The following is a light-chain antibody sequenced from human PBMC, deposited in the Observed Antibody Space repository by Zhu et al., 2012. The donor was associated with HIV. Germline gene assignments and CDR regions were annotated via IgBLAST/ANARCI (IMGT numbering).Light chain of an antibody. CDR2: GAS. Sequence: IVLTQSPDTLSLSPGERVTLSCRASQTINTNNLAWYQQRPGQAPRLLIHGASRRVSGIPDRFSGSGSATDFTLTISRLEPEDFGVYYCHQYGSSPWTFGPETKVEIK. J-gene: IGKJ1*01. CDR1: QTINTNN. V-gene: IGKV3-20*01. CDR3: HQYGSSPWT.